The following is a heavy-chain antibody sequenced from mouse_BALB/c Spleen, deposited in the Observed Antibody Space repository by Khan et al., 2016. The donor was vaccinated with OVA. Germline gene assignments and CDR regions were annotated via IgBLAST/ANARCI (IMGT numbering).Heavy chain of an antibody. J-gene: IGHJ3*01. V-gene: IGHV2-2*01. CDR2: IRSGGTT. Sequence: VQLVESGPGLVQPSQSLSITCTVSGFSLNTYGIHWILQSQGKGLEWLGVIRSGGTTDYNGAFISRLNITKDNSKSQVFFKMNSLQADDTALYFCARNSYRYDFTYWGQGTLVTVSA. CDR1: GFSLNTYG. CDR3: ARNSYRYDFTY. D-gene: IGHD2-14*01.